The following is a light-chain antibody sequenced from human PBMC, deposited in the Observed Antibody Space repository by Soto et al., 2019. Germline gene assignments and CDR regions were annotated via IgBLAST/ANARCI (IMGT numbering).Light chain of an antibody. Sequence: EIVMTQSPSTLSVSPGERATLSCRASQSISSNLGWYQQRPGQAPRLLIYGASTRDTGIPARFSGSGSGTEFTLTISSLQSEDFAVYYCQQYNTWRSITFGQGTRLEIK. V-gene: IGKV3-15*01. CDR1: QSISSN. CDR2: GAS. J-gene: IGKJ5*01. CDR3: QQYNTWRSIT.